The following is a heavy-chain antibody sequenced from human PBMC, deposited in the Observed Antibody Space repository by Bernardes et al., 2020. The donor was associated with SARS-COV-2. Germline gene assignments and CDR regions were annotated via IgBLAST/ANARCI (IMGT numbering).Heavy chain of an antibody. CDR3: ARVVPDFWSGPNMNYYYYGMDG. J-gene: IGHJ6*02. CDR1: GGTFSSYA. CDR2: IIPIFGTA. V-gene: IGHV1-69*13. Sequence: SVKVSCKASGGTFSSYAISWVRQAPGQGLEWMGGIIPIFGTANYAQKFQGRVTITADESTSTAYMELSSLRSEDTAVYYCARVVPDFWSGPNMNYYYYGMDGWGQGTTVTVSS. D-gene: IGHD3-3*01.